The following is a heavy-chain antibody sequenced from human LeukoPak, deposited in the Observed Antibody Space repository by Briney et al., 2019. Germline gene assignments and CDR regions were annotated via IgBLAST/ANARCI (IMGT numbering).Heavy chain of an antibody. D-gene: IGHD3-10*01. CDR1: GGSISSYY. CDR3: ARSGWTYYYGSGSYGPFDI. J-gene: IGHJ3*02. CDR2: IYYSGST. Sequence: SETLSLTCTVSGGSISSYYWSWIRQPPGKGLEWIGYIYYSGSTNYNPSLKSRVTISVDTSKNQFSLELSSVTAADTAVYYCARSGWTYYYGSGSYGPFDIWGQGTMVTVSS. V-gene: IGHV4-59*01.